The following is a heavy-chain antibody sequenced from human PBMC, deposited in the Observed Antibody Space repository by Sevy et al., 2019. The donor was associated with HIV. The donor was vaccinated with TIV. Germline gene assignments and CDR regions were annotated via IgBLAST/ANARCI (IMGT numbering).Heavy chain of an antibody. Sequence: GGSLRLSCAASGFTFSNYAMNWVRQAPGKGLEWVSGISGSGGSGDKTNYADSVKGRFTISRDDSKNSLYLQLNSLRAVDTGIYYCARKYDSSGYFDYWGQGTLVTVSS. CDR3: ARKYDSSGYFDY. V-gene: IGHV3-23*01. CDR1: GFTFSNYA. CDR2: ISGSGGSGDKT. J-gene: IGHJ4*02. D-gene: IGHD3-22*01.